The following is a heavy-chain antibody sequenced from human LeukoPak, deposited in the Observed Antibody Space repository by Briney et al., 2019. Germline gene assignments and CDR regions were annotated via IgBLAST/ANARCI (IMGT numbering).Heavy chain of an antibody. Sequence: PSETLSLTCAVYGGSFSGYYWSWIRQPPGKGLEWIGEINHSGSTNYNPPLKSRVTISVDTSKNQFSLKLSSVTAADTAVYYCARGDSGSYSRNYFDYWGQGTLVTVSS. D-gene: IGHD1-26*01. CDR2: INHSGST. J-gene: IGHJ4*02. V-gene: IGHV4-34*01. CDR3: ARGDSGSYSRNYFDY. CDR1: GGSFSGYY.